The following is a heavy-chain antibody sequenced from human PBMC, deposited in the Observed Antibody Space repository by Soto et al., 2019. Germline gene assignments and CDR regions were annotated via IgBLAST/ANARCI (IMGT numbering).Heavy chain of an antibody. CDR2: VFYNGTT. V-gene: IGHV4-39*01. J-gene: IGHJ5*02. CDR1: GGSINTNNYY. Sequence: SETLSLTCTASGGSINTNNYYWGWVRQPPGKGLEWIGSVFYNGTTYYSPSLKSRVTISLAPSRTQFSLKLESVTAADTAVYFCARLVVVSPVANAWGQGTLVTVSS. CDR3: ARLVVVSPVANA. D-gene: IGHD2-15*01.